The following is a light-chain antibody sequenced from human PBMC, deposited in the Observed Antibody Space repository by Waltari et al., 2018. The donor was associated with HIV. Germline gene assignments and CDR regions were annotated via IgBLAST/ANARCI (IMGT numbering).Light chain of an antibody. CDR2: GKN. CDR1: SLRSYY. V-gene: IGLV3-19*01. CDR3: NSRDSSGNHQV. Sequence: SSELTQDPAVSVALGQTVRIPCQGDSLRSYYASWYQQKPGQAPVLVIYGKNNRPSGIPDRFSGSSSGNTASLTITGAQAEDEADYYCNSRDSSGNHQVFGGGTKLTVL. J-gene: IGLJ2*01.